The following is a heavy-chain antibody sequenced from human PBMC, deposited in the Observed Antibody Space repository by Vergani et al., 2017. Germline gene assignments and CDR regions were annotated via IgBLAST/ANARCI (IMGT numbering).Heavy chain of an antibody. CDR2: INAGNGNT. Sequence: QVQLVQSGAEVKKPGASVKVSCKASGYTFTSYAMHWVRQAPGQRLEWMGWINAGNGNTKYSQKFQGRVNITRDTSASTAYMELSSLRSEDTAVYYCARDRRGWFGELLWKEDWYFDLWGRGTLVTVSS. V-gene: IGHV1-3*01. J-gene: IGHJ2*01. D-gene: IGHD3-10*01. CDR1: GYTFTSYA. CDR3: ARDRRGWFGELLWKEDWYFDL.